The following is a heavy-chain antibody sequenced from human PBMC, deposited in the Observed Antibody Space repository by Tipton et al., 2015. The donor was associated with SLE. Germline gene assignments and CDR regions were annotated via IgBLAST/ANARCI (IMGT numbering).Heavy chain of an antibody. Sequence: QLVQSGAEVKKPGASVKVSCKTSKDTFVRYDMHWVRQAPGQGLEWVGLINPIVGTTTYAQKFQGRVLMSRDTSTSTVYMELGSLKSDDTAVYYCARDYDFWSGYLPHGMDVWGQGTTVTVSS. CDR3: ARDYDFWSGYLPHGMDV. CDR1: KDTFVRYD. D-gene: IGHD3-3*01. V-gene: IGHV1-46*01. J-gene: IGHJ6*02. CDR2: INPIVGTT.